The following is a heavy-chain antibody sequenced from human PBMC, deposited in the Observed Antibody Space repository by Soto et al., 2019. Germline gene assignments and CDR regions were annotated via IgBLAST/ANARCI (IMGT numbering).Heavy chain of an antibody. J-gene: IGHJ6*02. CDR1: GGTFSSYA. CDR3: ARDLGDYYYYGMDV. D-gene: IGHD7-27*01. V-gene: IGHV1-69*13. CDR2: IIPIFGTA. Sequence: EASVKVSCKASGGTFSSYAISCVRQAPGQGLEWMGGIIPIFGTANYAQKFQGRVTITADESTSTAYMELSSLRSEDTAVYYCARDLGDYYYYGMDVWGQGTTVTVSS.